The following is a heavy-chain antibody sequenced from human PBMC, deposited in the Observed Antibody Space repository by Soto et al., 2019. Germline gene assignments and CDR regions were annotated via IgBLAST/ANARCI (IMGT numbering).Heavy chain of an antibody. V-gene: IGHV3-23*01. CDR3: AKGPTVFGAVISFDYYYGMYV. CDR2: ISGSGAGT. D-gene: IGHD3-3*01. Sequence: GGSLRLSCTASGFTFSTSAMSWVRQAPGRGLEWVSGISGSGAGTYYADSVKGRFTISRDNSKNTLYLQMSGLGAEDAAVYYCAKGPTVFGAVISFDYYYGMYVWGQGTPVTVSS. CDR1: GFTFSTSA. J-gene: IGHJ6*02.